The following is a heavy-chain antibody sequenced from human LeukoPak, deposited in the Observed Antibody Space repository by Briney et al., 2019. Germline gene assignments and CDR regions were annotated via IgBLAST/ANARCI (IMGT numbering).Heavy chain of an antibody. CDR2: IIPIFGTA. CDR1: GGTFSSYA. Sequence: SVKVSCKASGGTFSSYAISWVRQAPGQGLEWMGGIIPIFGTANYAQKFQGRVTITADESTSTVYMELSSLRSEDTAMYYCARDGGVAAAGPFDPWGQGTLVTVSS. J-gene: IGHJ5*02. V-gene: IGHV1-69*13. D-gene: IGHD6-13*01. CDR3: ARDGGVAAAGPFDP.